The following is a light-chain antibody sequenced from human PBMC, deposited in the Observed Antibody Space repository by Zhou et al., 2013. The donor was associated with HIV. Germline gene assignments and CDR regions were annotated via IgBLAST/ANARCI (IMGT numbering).Light chain of an antibody. J-gene: IGLJ2*01. CDR1: NSNIGNNY. V-gene: IGLV1-51*01. Sequence: QSVLTQPPSVSAAPGQTVTISCSGSNSNIGNNYVSWYQQLPGTAPKLLIYDNNKRPPGIPARFSDSKSGTSATLDITGLQTGDEADYYCGTWDSRLSAVVFGGGTKLTVL. CDR3: GTWDSRLSAVV. CDR2: DNN.